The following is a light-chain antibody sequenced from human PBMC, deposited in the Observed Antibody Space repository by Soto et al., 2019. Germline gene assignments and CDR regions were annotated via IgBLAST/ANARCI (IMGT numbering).Light chain of an antibody. CDR3: QQRSNWPVT. CDR2: GAS. Sequence: EKVMTQSPATLSLPPGERATLSFMASQSVGSDLAWYQQKPGQAPRLLIYGASTRATGIPARFSGSGSGTDSTLTISSLEPEDFAVYYCQQRSNWPVTFGPGTKVDI. J-gene: IGKJ3*01. V-gene: IGKV3-11*01. CDR1: QSVGSD.